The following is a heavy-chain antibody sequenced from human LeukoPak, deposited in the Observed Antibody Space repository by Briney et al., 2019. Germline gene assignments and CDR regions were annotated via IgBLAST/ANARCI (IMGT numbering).Heavy chain of an antibody. V-gene: IGHV3-21*01. Sequence: KSGGSLRLSCAASGFTFSRYCMNWVRQAPGKGLEWVSSISSGSSYIYYADSVKGRFTISRDNAKNSLYLQMNSLRAEDTAVYYCAREGGGLGNYFDYWGQGTLVTVSS. CDR1: GFTFSRYC. CDR2: ISSGSSYI. CDR3: AREGGGLGNYFDY. J-gene: IGHJ4*02. D-gene: IGHD5-12*01.